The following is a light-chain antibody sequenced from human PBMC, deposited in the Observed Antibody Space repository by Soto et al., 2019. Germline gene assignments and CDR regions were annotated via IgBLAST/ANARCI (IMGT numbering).Light chain of an antibody. J-gene: IGLJ1*01. CDR1: SSDVGGYNY. V-gene: IGLV2-14*01. CDR3: SSYTSSSTYV. Sequence: ARTQPASVSGSPGQSITISCTGTSSDVGGYNYVSWYQQYPGKAPKLMIYAVSNRPSGVSNRFSGSKSGNTASLTISGLQAEDEADYYCSSYTSSSTYVFATGTKLTVL. CDR2: AVS.